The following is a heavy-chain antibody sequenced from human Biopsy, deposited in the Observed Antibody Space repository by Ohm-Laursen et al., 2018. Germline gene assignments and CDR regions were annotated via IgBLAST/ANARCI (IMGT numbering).Heavy chain of an antibody. CDR3: ATGIRTGWYYFDS. J-gene: IGHJ4*02. V-gene: IGHV1-24*01. CDR1: GDTLTDLS. D-gene: IGHD6-19*01. CDR2: FAPEDGAT. Sequence: VKVSCKVSGDTLTDLSMHWLRQAPGAGLEWLGGFAPEDGATFYAHKFQGRVTVTEDTSTDTAYMELNSLRSEDTAIYYCATGIRTGWYYFDSWGQGTLVTVSS.